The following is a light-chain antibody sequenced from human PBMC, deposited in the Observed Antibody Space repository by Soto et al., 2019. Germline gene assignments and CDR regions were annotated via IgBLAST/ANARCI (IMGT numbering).Light chain of an antibody. CDR1: QSVRSNY. Sequence: EIVLTQSPGTLSLSPGETATLSCRASQSVRSNYLAWYQQKPGQAPRLLIYDASSRATGIPDRFSGSGSDTDFTLTISRLEPEDFAVYYCQQYAGSPRTFGQGT. J-gene: IGKJ2*01. V-gene: IGKV3-20*01. CDR3: QQYAGSPRT. CDR2: DAS.